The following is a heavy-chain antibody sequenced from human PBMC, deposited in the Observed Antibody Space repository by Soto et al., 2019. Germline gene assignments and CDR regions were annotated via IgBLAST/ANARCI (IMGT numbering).Heavy chain of an antibody. D-gene: IGHD3-16*02. CDR1: GFTFSNYC. V-gene: IGHV3-30*03. CDR2: ISSDGSSQ. CDR3: AGSVHYDYVWGSYRFSDNFEN. J-gene: IGHJ3*02. Sequence: GGSLILSCAGSGFTFSNYCMRWVLQAPGKGLESVAVISSDGSSQYYAASVKCRFSISRDNSKSTLSLQMNSLRPDDTAVYYCAGSVHYDYVWGSYRFSDNFENWGQGTVVTVSS.